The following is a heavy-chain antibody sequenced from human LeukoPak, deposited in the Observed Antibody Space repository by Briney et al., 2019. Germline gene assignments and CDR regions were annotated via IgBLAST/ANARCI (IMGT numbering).Heavy chain of an antibody. Sequence: SETLSLTCTVSGGSISSGSYYWGWIRQPPGKGLEWIGSIYYSGSTYYNPSLKSRVTISVDTSKNQFSLKLSSVTTADTAVYYCARQLIAAAGHNNWFDPWGQGTLVTVSS. J-gene: IGHJ5*02. V-gene: IGHV4-39*01. D-gene: IGHD6-13*01. CDR2: IYYSGST. CDR1: GGSISSGSYY. CDR3: ARQLIAAAGHNNWFDP.